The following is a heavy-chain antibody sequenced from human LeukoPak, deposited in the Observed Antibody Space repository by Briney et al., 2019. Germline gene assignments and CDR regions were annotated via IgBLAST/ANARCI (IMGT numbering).Heavy chain of an antibody. CDR1: GYTFTGYY. D-gene: IGHD3-22*01. CDR3: ARDSANYYDSSGYYPY. J-gene: IGHJ4*02. CDR2: IIPILGIA. Sequence: SVKVSCKASGYTFTGYYMHWVRQAPGQGLEWMGRIIPILGIANYAQKFQGRVTITADKSTSTAYMELGSLRSEDTAVYYCARDSANYYDSSGYYPYWGQGTLVTVSS. V-gene: IGHV1-69*04.